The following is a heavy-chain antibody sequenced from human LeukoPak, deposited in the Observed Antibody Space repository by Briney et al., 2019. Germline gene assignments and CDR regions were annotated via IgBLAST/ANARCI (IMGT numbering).Heavy chain of an antibody. J-gene: IGHJ4*02. V-gene: IGHV4-59*08. Sequence: PSETLPLTCTVSGGSISSYYWSWIRQPPGKGLEWIGYIYYSGSTNYNPSLKSRVTISVDTSKNQFSLKLSSVTAADTAVYYCARHPPGYSYGPPRVFDYWGQGTLVTVSS. D-gene: IGHD5-18*01. CDR3: ARHPPGYSYGPPRVFDY. CDR2: IYYSGST. CDR1: GGSISSYY.